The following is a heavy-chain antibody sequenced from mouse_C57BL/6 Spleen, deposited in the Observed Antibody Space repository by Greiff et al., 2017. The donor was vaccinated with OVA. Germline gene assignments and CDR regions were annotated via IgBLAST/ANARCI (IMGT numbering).Heavy chain of an antibody. V-gene: IGHV5-17*01. CDR1: GFTFSDYG. CDR2: ISSGSSTI. J-gene: IGHJ4*01. CDR3: ARRVWDVYYAMDY. D-gene: IGHD4-1*01. Sequence: DVKLVESGGGLVKPGGSLKLSCAASGFTFSDYGMHWVRQAPEKGLEWVAYISSGSSTIYYADTVKGRFTISRDNAKNTLFLQMTSLRSEDTAMYYCARRVWDVYYAMDYWGQGTSVTVSS.